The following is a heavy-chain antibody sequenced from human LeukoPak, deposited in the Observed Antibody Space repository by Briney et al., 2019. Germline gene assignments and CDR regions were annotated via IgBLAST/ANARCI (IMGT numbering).Heavy chain of an antibody. CDR1: GFTFSNYW. V-gene: IGHV3-7*01. CDR3: ARDPVEWELLLDY. CDR2: MNIDGSEK. D-gene: IGHD1-26*01. Sequence: GGSLRLSCAASGFTFSNYWMGWVRQAPGKRPEWLANMNIDGSEKYYADSVKGRFSISRDNARNSVYLQMASLRVEDTAVYYCARDPVEWELLLDYWGQGTLVTVSS. J-gene: IGHJ4*02.